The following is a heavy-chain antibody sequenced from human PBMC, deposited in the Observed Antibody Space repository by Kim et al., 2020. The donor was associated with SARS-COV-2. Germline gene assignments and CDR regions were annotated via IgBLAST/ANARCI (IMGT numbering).Heavy chain of an antibody. D-gene: IGHD3-10*01. Sequence: GGSLRLSCAASGFTFSSYSMNWVRQAPGKGLEWVSSISSSSSYIYYADSVKGRFTISRDNAKNSLDLQMNSLRAEDTAVYYCARVVGYGSGSYPYYFDYWGQGTLVTVSS. CDR3: ARVVGYGSGSYPYYFDY. V-gene: IGHV3-21*01. CDR2: ISSSSSYI. J-gene: IGHJ4*02. CDR1: GFTFSSYS.